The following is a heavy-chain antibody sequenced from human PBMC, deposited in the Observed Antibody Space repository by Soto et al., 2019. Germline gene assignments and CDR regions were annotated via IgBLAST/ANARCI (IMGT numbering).Heavy chain of an antibody. J-gene: IGHJ3*02. V-gene: IGHV5-51*01. D-gene: IGHD3-3*01. Sequence: GESLKISCKGSGYSFTSYWIGWVRQMPGKGLEWMGIIYPGDSDTRYSPSFQGQVTISADQSPSTAYLQWSSLKASDTAMYYCARQGPTICGVDDAFDIWGQGTMVTVSS. CDR2: IYPGDSDT. CDR1: GYSFTSYW. CDR3: ARQGPTICGVDDAFDI.